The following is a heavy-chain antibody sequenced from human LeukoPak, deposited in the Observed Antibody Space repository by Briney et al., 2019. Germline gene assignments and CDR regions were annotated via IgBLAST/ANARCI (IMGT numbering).Heavy chain of an antibody. CDR3: ARDFYCSRTSCYAPSFDY. Sequence: GGSLRLSCAASGFTFSSYGMHWVRQAPGKGLEWVALIGYGGTNEYYADSVKGRFTISRDNSKNTLYLQMKSLRAEDTAVYYCARDFYCSRTSCYAPSFDYWGQGTLVTVPS. V-gene: IGHV3-33*08. CDR2: IGYGGTNE. J-gene: IGHJ4*02. D-gene: IGHD2-2*01. CDR1: GFTFSSYG.